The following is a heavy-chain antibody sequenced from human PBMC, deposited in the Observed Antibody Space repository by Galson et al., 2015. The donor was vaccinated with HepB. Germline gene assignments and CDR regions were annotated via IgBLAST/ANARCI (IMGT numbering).Heavy chain of an antibody. CDR3: AKALDSVAGTGCDY. CDR2: ISWNSGSI. V-gene: IGHV3-9*01. D-gene: IGHD6-19*01. CDR1: GFTFDDYA. J-gene: IGHJ4*02. Sequence: SLRLSCAAPGFTFDDYAMHWVRQAPGKGLEWVSGISWNSGSIGYADSVKGRFTISRDNAKNSLYLQMNSLRAEDTALYYCAKALDSVAGTGCDYWGQGTLVTVSS.